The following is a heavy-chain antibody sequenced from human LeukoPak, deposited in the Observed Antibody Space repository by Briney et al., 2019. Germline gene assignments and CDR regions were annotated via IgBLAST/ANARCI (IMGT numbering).Heavy chain of an antibody. CDR2: IYTSGST. CDR1: GGSISSYY. J-gene: IGHJ4*02. CDR3: ARTPQGDNYFDY. V-gene: IGHV4-4*07. D-gene: IGHD3-9*01. Sequence: SETLSLTCTVSGGSISSYYWSWIRQPAGKGLEWIGRIYTSGSTNYNPSLKSRVTMSVDTSNNQLSLMMTSVTAADTAVFYCARTPQGDNYFDYWGQGHLVTVSS.